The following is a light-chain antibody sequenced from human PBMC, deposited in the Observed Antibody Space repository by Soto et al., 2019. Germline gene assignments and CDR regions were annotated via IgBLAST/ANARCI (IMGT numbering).Light chain of an antibody. V-gene: IGKV3-20*01. J-gene: IGKJ2*01. CDR2: GAS. CDR3: QQYGRSPLLYT. CDR1: QSVTSNF. Sequence: ENVLTQSPGTLSLSPGERATLSCRASQSVTSNFLAWYQQNPGQAPRLLIYGASTRAAGVPDRFSGSGSGTVFTRTITRLEPDGFAVYYCQQYGRSPLLYTFGQGTKLGVK.